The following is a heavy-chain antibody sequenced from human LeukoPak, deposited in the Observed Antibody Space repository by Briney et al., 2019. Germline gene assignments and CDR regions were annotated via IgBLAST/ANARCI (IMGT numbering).Heavy chain of an antibody. CDR2: IIPIFGTA. CDR1: GGTFSSYA. V-gene: IGHV1-69*01. CDR3: ARDWSRDDFWSGYYMDV. Sequence: SVKVSCKASGGTFSSYAISWVRQAPGQGLEWMGGIIPIFGTANYAQKFQGRVTITADESTSTAYMELSSLRSEDTAVYYCARDWSRDDFWSGYYMDVWGKGTTFTVSS. D-gene: IGHD3-3*01. J-gene: IGHJ6*03.